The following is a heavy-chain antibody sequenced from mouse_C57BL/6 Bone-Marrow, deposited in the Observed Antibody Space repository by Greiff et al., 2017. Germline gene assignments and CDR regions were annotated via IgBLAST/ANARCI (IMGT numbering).Heavy chain of an antibody. D-gene: IGHD4-1*01. CDR3: ARYLQLTGKGY. J-gene: IGHJ2*01. Sequence: QVQLQQSGAELARPGASVKMSCKASGYTFTSYTMHWVKQRPGQGLEWIGYINPSSGYTKYNRKFKDKATLTADKSSSTAYMQLSSLTSEDSAVYYCARYLQLTGKGYWGQGTTLTVSS. CDR1: GYTFTSYT. V-gene: IGHV1-4*01. CDR2: INPSSGYT.